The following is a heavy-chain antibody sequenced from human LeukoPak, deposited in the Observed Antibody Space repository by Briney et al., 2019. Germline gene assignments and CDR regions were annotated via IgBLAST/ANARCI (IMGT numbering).Heavy chain of an antibody. CDR1: GFTFSSYE. D-gene: IGHD2-15*01. CDR2: ISDSGTST. V-gene: IGHV3-48*03. J-gene: IGHJ2*01. CDR3: ARAVYCSGGGCFWYFDL. Sequence: GGSLRLSCVISGFTFSSYEMNWVRQAPGRGLEWVSYISDSGTSTFYADSVKGRFTISRDNAKKSLYLQMNSLRAEDTAVYYCARAVYCSGGGCFWYFDLWGRGTLVTVSS.